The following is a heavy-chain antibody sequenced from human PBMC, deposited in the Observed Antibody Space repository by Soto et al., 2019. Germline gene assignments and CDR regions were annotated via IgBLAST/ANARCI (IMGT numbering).Heavy chain of an antibody. Sequence: SETRSLNCPLYGGSCSGYHSSRIRQPPWKGLEWIGEINHSGSTNYKPSLKSRVTISVDTSKKQFSLKLSSVTAADTAVYYCASYMAVAGMDDAFDIWGQGTMVPVSS. V-gene: IGHV4-34*01. J-gene: IGHJ3*02. CDR2: INHSGST. CDR3: ASYMAVAGMDDAFDI. CDR1: GGSCSGYH. D-gene: IGHD6-19*01.